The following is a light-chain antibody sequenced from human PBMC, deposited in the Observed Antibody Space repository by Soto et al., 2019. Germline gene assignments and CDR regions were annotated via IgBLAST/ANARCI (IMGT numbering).Light chain of an antibody. CDR1: KSVSSN. CDR3: QKFDRWPWT. J-gene: IGKJ1*01. CDR2: GAS. V-gene: IGKV3-15*01. Sequence: EILMTQSPATLSVSPGERATLSCRASKSVSSNLAWYQQKPGQAPRLLIYGASTRATGIPDRFSGSGSGTEFTLTINSLQSEDFAVYYCQKFDRWPWTFGQGTKVEIK.